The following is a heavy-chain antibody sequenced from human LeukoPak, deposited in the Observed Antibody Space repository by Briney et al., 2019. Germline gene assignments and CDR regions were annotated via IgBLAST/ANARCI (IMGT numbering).Heavy chain of an antibody. CDR1: GFTFSSYE. Sequence: GGSLRLSCAASGFTFSSYEMNWVRQAPGKGLEWVSYISSSGSTIYYADSVKGRFTISRDNAKNTLYLQMNSLRAEDTAVYYCARVYYDFWSGYKGYFDYWGQGTLVTVSS. V-gene: IGHV3-48*03. J-gene: IGHJ4*02. CDR3: ARVYYDFWSGYKGYFDY. D-gene: IGHD3-3*01. CDR2: ISSSGSTI.